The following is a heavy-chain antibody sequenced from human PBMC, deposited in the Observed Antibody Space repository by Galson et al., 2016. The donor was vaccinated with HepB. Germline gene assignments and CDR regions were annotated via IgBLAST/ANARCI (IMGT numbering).Heavy chain of an antibody. CDR3: AIAGAGNFDY. D-gene: IGHD1-1*01. CDR1: GYTFTSYG. Sequence: SVKVSCKASGYTFTSYGITWLRQAPGRGLEWMGWISGNNDHTNYAQKLQGRVTMTTDTSTSTAYLELRTLRSDDTAVYYCAIAGAGNFDYWGQGTLVTVSS. J-gene: IGHJ4*02. V-gene: IGHV1-18*01. CDR2: ISGNNDHT.